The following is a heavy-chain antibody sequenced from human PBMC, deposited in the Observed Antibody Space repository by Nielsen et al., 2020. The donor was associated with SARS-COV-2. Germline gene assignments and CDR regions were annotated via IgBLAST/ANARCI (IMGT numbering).Heavy chain of an antibody. D-gene: IGHD2/OR15-2a*01. CDR3: ARHFQYSYYYYYYMDV. Sequence: ESLKISCTVSGGSISSSSYYWGWIRQPPGKGLEWIGSIYYSGSTYYNPSLKSRVTISVDTSKNQFSLKLSSVTAADTAVYYCARHFQYSYYYYYYMDVWGKGTTVTVSS. CDR2: IYYSGST. J-gene: IGHJ6*03. CDR1: GGSISSSSYY. V-gene: IGHV4-39*01.